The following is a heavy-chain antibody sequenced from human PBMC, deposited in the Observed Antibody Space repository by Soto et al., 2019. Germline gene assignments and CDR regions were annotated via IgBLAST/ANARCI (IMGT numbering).Heavy chain of an antibody. CDR2: IYYSGST. D-gene: IGHD6-13*01. V-gene: IGHV4-31*03. CDR1: GGSISSGGYY. Sequence: QVQLQESGPGLVKPSQTLSLTCTVSGGSISSGGYYWSWIRQHPGKGLEWIGYIYYSGSTYSNPSLKSRVTISVDTSKNQVSLKLSSVTAADTAVYYCARGYSSSWYIYFDYWGQGTLVTVSS. J-gene: IGHJ4*02. CDR3: ARGYSSSWYIYFDY.